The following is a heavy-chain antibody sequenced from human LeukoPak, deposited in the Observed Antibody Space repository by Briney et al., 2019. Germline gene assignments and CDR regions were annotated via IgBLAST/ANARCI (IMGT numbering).Heavy chain of an antibody. V-gene: IGHV4-34*01. J-gene: IGHJ4*02. CDR2: INHSGST. CDR3: ARVWGWLQFYLFDY. D-gene: IGHD5-24*01. Sequence: SETLSLSCAVYGGSFSGYYWSWIRQPPGKGLEWIGEINHSGSTNYNPSLKSRVTISVDTSKNQFSLKLSSVTAADTAVYYCARVWGWLQFYLFDYWGQETLVTVSS. CDR1: GGSFSGYY.